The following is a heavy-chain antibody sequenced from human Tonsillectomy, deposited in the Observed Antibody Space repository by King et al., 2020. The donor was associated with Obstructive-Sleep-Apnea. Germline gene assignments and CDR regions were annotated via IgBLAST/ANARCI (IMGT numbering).Heavy chain of an antibody. J-gene: IGHJ4*02. CDR1: GFTFSSYA. D-gene: IGHD3-3*01. V-gene: IGHV3-23*04. CDR3: AMTEGDLWSGSVLYYFDY. Sequence: VQMVESGGGLVQPGGSLRLSCAASGFTFSSYALSWVGQAPRKGREWVSAISGSGGSAYYADYVKSRFTISRDNSKNTLYLQMNSLRAEETAVYYCAMTEGDLWSGSVLYYFDYWGQGTLVTVSS. CDR2: ISGSGGSA.